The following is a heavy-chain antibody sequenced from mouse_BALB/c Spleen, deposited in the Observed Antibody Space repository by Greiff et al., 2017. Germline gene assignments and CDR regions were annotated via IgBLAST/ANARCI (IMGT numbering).Heavy chain of an antibody. V-gene: IGHV1-82*01. CDR1: GYAFSSSW. CDR2: IYPGDGDT. Sequence: VQLQQSGPELVKPGASVKISCKASGYAFSSSWMNWVKQRPGQGLEWIGRIYPGDGDTNYNGKFKGKATLTADKSSSTAYMQLSSLTSVDSAVYFCARSLYGNDYWGQGTTLTVSS. D-gene: IGHD2-1*01. J-gene: IGHJ2*01. CDR3: ARSLYGNDY.